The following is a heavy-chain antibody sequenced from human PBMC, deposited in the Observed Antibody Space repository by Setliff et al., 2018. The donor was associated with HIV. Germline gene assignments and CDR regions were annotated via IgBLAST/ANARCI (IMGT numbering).Heavy chain of an antibody. V-gene: IGHV3-30*14. CDR2: ISYDGSYK. Sequence: PGGSLRLSCAASGFTFGDYAIHWVRQAPGKGLEWVAVISYDGSYKNYAESVKGRFTISRDNSKNTVYLQMNSLRVEDTAVYYCARELYREWDYWGQGTLVTVSS. J-gene: IGHJ4*02. D-gene: IGHD3-16*02. CDR1: GFTFGDYA. CDR3: ARELYREWDY.